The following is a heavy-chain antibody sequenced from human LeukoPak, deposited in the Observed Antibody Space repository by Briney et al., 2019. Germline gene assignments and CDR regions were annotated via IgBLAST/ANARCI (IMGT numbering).Heavy chain of an antibody. J-gene: IGHJ4*02. Sequence: KPSETLSLTCAVYGGSFSGYYWSWIRQPPGKGLEWIGEINHSGSTNYNPSLKSRVTISVDTSKNQFSLKLSSVTAADTAVYYCARGGGSYSASDFDYWGQGTLVTVSS. V-gene: IGHV4-34*01. CDR3: ARGGGSYSASDFDY. D-gene: IGHD1-26*01. CDR1: GGSFSGYY. CDR2: INHSGST.